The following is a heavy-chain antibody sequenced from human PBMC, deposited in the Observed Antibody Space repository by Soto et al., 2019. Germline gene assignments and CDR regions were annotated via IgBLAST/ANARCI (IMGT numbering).Heavy chain of an antibody. D-gene: IGHD6-19*01. CDR2: ISAYNGNT. V-gene: IGHV1-18*01. Sequence: GASVKVSCKASGGTFSSYGISCVRQAPGQGLEWMGRISAYNGNTNYAQKLQGRVTMTTDTSTSTAYMELRSLRSDDTAVYYCARDSSSGWYSRCGDYWGQGTLVTVSS. J-gene: IGHJ4*02. CDR3: ARDSSSGWYSRCGDY. CDR1: GGTFSSYG.